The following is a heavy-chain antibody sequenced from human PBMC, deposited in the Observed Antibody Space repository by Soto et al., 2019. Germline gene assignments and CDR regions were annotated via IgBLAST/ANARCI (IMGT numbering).Heavy chain of an antibody. CDR3: ARGPSDTAMVGGSAFDI. V-gene: IGHV1-69*13. Sequence: SVKVSCKASGGTFSSYAISWVRQAPGQGLEWMGGIIPIFGTANYAQKFQGRVTITADESTSTAYMELSSLRSEDTAVYYCARGPSDTAMVGGSAFDIWGQGTMVTVSS. J-gene: IGHJ3*02. CDR1: GGTFSSYA. D-gene: IGHD5-18*01. CDR2: IIPIFGTA.